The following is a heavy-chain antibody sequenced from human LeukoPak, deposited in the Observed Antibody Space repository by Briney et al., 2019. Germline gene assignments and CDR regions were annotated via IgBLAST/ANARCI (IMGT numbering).Heavy chain of an antibody. CDR2: ITSGSGNT. Sequence: GGSLRLSCAASGFTFKDYYMSWIRQAPGKGLEWVSDITSGSGNTDYADSVRGRFTISRENAKNSLYLQMNSLRAADTAVYYCARIYNSRDSGLDVWGQGTAVTVSS. J-gene: IGHJ6*02. CDR3: ARIYNSRDSGLDV. CDR1: GFTFKDYY. V-gene: IGHV3-11*03. D-gene: IGHD2/OR15-2a*01.